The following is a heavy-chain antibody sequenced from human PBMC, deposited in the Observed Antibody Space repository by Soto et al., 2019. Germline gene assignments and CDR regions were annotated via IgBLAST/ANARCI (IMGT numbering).Heavy chain of an antibody. J-gene: IGHJ4*02. CDR1: SGSFSSYY. D-gene: IGHD3-10*01. V-gene: IGHV4-34*01. CDR3: ARRYGSGKYYFDF. Sequence: PSETLSLTCAVHSGSFSSYYCTWTRQPPGKGLEWIGEIHPSGDTDYNPSLESPVTVSVDSFKNQCTLKVTSVTAADTAVYYCARRYGSGKYYFDFWGQGTPVTVSS. CDR2: IHPSGDT.